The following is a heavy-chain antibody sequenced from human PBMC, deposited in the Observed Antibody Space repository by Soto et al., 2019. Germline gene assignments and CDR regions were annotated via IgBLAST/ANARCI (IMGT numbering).Heavy chain of an antibody. D-gene: IGHD1-20*01. CDR2: IGGTGSDT. J-gene: IGHJ5*01. CDR1: RFTFRDFA. CDR3: AKDAVPYNGKWDWFDS. V-gene: IGHV3-23*01. Sequence: DVQLSESGGGLVQPGGSLTLCCAASRFTFRDFAMSWVRQAPGKGLEWVSSIGGTGSDTYYADSVKGRFTISRDNSKNTLYLKIDSLRDEDTAVYYCAKDAVPYNGKWDWFDSWGQGTLVIVSS.